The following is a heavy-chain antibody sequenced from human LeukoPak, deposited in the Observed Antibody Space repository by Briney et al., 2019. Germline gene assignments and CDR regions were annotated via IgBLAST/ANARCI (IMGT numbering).Heavy chain of an antibody. CDR3: ARQTYSSGIDY. V-gene: IGHV4-59*08. J-gene: IGHJ4*02. CDR2: IYYSGST. D-gene: IGHD6-19*01. CDR1: GGSISSYY. Sequence: SETLSLTCTVPGGSISSYYWSWLRQPPGKGLEWIGYIYYSGSTNYNPSLKSRVTISVDTSKNQFSLKLSSVTAADTAVYYCARQTYSSGIDYWGQGTLVTVSS.